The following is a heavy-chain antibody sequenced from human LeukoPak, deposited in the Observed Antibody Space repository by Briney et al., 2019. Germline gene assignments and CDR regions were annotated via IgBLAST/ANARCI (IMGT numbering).Heavy chain of an antibody. Sequence: GGSLRLSCAASGFTFSSYSMNWVRQAPGKGLEWVSYISISSVTIYYADSVKGRFTISRDNAKNSLYLQMNRLGDGDTAVYYCARDSDWAFDNWGQGTLVTVSS. D-gene: IGHD2-21*02. CDR2: ISISSVTI. CDR1: GFTFSSYS. V-gene: IGHV3-48*02. CDR3: ARDSDWAFDN. J-gene: IGHJ4*02.